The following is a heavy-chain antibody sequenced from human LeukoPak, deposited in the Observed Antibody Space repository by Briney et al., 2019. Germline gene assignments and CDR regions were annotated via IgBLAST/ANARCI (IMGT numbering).Heavy chain of an antibody. CDR2: VRYDGGMQ. V-gene: IGHV3-30*02. D-gene: IGHD1-26*01. CDR3: ARVKYSGSYPHDY. Sequence: GGSLRLSCAASGFTFSNYAMRWVRQPPGKGLEWVAYVRYDGGMQYYADSVKGRFTISRDNAKNSLYLQMNSLRAEDTALYYCARVKYSGSYPHDYWGQGTLVTVSS. J-gene: IGHJ4*02. CDR1: GFTFSNYA.